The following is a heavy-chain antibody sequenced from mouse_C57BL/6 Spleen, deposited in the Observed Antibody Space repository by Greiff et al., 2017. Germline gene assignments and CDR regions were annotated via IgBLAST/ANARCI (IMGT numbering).Heavy chain of an antibody. Sequence: EVQLQQSGAELVKPGASVKSSCTASGFNIKDYYMHWVKQRTEQGLEWIGRIDPEDGETKYAPKFQGKATITADTSSNTAYLQLSSLTSEDTAVYYCASRIYYDYDGFAYWGQGTLVTVSA. CDR1: GFNIKDYY. V-gene: IGHV14-2*01. CDR3: ASRIYYDYDGFAY. J-gene: IGHJ3*01. CDR2: IDPEDGET. D-gene: IGHD2-4*01.